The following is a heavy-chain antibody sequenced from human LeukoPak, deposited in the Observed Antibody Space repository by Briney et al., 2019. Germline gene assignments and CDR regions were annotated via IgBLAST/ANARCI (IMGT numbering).Heavy chain of an antibody. Sequence: ASVKVSCKASGYTFTSYGISWVRQAPGQGLEWMGWISAYNGNTNYAQKLQGRVTMTTDTSTSTAYMELRSLRSDDTAVYYCAREPPDIVVVVAASNWFDPWGQGTLVTVSS. CDR3: AREPPDIVVVVAASNWFDP. V-gene: IGHV1-18*01. CDR2: ISAYNGNT. CDR1: GYTFTSYG. D-gene: IGHD2-15*01. J-gene: IGHJ5*02.